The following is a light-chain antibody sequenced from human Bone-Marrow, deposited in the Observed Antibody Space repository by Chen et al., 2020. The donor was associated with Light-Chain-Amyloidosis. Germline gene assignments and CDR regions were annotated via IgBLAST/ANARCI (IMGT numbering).Light chain of an antibody. J-gene: IGKJ4*01. Sequence: IVLTQSPGTLSLSPGEGANLSCRASQTISSNYLTWYQQKFGQASRLLIYGSSSRATGIPDRFTGSGSGTDFTLTINRLEPEDFAMYYCQQYGTSPLTFGGGTKVEIK. CDR1: QTISSNY. V-gene: IGKV3-20*01. CDR3: QQYGTSPLT. CDR2: GSS.